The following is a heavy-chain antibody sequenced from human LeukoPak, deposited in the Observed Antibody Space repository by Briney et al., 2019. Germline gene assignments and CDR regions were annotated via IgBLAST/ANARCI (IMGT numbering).Heavy chain of an antibody. V-gene: IGHV4-61*02. CDR2: IYTRGTT. D-gene: IGHD2-21*02. J-gene: IGHJ6*03. Sequence: SETLSLTCTVSGGSINSGSYYWSWIRQPAGKGLEWIGRIYTRGTTKYNPSLKSPITISVDTSKTQFSLKLSSVTAADTAVYYCARVSGGGDCRGHYYHYYMDVWGKGTTVTISS. CDR3: ARVSGGGDCRGHYYHYYMDV. CDR1: GGSINSGSYY.